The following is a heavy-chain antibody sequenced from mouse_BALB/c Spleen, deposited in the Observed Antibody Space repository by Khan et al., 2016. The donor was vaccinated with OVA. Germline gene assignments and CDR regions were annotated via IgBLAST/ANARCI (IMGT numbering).Heavy chain of an antibody. CDR3: ARPPNCHYYIMDY. Sequence: QVQLKQSGPGLVAPSQSLSIICTISGDSLTNYGVHWVRQPPGKGLEWLVVIWSDGSTTYNSALKSRLSISNDNFKSQAFLKMNSLQTDDTAMYYCARPPNCHYYIMDYWGQGTSVTVSS. CDR1: GDSLTNYG. J-gene: IGHJ4*01. CDR2: IWSDGST. D-gene: IGHD4-1*02. V-gene: IGHV2-6-1*01.